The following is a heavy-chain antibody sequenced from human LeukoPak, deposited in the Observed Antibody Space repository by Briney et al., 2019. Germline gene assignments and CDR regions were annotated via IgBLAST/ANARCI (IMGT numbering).Heavy chain of an antibody. V-gene: IGHV1-46*01. CDR2: INPSGGST. CDR1: GYTFTSYY. Sequence: GASVKVSCKASGYTFTSYYMHWVRQAPGQGLEWMGIINPSGGSTSYAQKFQGRVTMTRDTSTNTVYMELSSLRSEDTAVYYCARERRRIAAAGRAFDYWGQGTLVTVSS. J-gene: IGHJ4*02. CDR3: ARERRRIAAAGRAFDY. D-gene: IGHD6-13*01.